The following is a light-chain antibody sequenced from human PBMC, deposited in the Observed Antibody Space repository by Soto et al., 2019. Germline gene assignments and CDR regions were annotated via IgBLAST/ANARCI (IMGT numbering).Light chain of an antibody. V-gene: IGKV3-15*01. CDR1: QSVSSN. CDR2: GAS. CDR3: QQYNNWPRT. Sequence: EIVMTQSPATLSVSPGERATLSCRASQSVSSNLAWYQQKPGQAPRLLIYGASTRATGIPARFSGSGSGTEFTLTSSSLQSEDIPVYYCQQYNNWPRTFVQGTKVDIK. J-gene: IGKJ1*01.